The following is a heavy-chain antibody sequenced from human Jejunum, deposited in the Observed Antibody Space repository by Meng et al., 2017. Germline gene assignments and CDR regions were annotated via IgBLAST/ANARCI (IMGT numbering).Heavy chain of an antibody. V-gene: IGHV4-4*03. J-gene: IGHJ4*02. D-gene: IGHD2-21*01. Sequence: VARGRPCPGLLHLPGTLSLTCAVSGEAISKNWWTWVRQPSGKGLEWIGEIYHSGAFNYNPALRLRVAISVDKSKNQVSLKLASLTAADTAVYYCARGAIGTRPFDYWGQGTLVTVSS. CDR2: IYHSGAF. CDR3: ARGAIGTRPFDY. CDR1: GEAISKNW.